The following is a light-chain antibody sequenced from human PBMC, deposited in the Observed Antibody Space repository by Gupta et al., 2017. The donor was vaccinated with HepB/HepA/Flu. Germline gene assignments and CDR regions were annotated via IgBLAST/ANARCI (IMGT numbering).Light chain of an antibody. J-gene: IGLJ2*01. V-gene: IGLV3-1*01. CDR1: KLGVKY. CDR3: PGWNSSTGV. Sequence: SYELTQPPPVSVSPGQTATITCSGGKLGVKYACWYQQKPAKSMVHGINQDSKRPSGIPERFYGANSATKANLGIRGAQAVDYYCDSCPGWNSSTGVFGGGTKLTVL. CDR2: QDS.